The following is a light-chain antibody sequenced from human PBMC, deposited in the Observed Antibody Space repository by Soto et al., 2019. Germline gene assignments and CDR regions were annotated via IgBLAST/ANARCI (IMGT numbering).Light chain of an antibody. V-gene: IGKV3-20*01. CDR1: QRVSSSY. J-gene: IGKJ2*01. CDR2: GAS. Sequence: EIVLTQSPDTLSLSPGERATLSCRASQRVSSSYLAWYQQKPGQAARLLIYGASSRATGIPDRFSGSGSGTDFTLTISRLEPEDFAVYYCQQYGNSPPYTFGQGTKLEIK. CDR3: QQYGNSPPYT.